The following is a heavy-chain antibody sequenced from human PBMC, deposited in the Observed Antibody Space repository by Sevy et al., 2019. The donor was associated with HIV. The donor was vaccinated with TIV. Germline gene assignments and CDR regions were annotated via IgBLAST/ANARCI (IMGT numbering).Heavy chain of an antibody. V-gene: IGHV4-59*01. J-gene: IGHJ5*02. CDR2: IDYSGNA. CDR1: GDSIGDYY. CDR3: ARDPATGWFDP. Sequence: SETRSLTCTVSGDSIGDYYWSWIRQTPGKGLEWIGYIDYSGNAHYNPSLKSRVTMSVDTSKNHFSLKLNSVTAADTALYYCARDPATGWFDPWGQGTLVTVSS.